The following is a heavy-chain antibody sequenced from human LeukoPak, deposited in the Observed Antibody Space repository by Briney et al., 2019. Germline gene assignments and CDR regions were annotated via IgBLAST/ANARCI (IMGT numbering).Heavy chain of an antibody. CDR1: GFTFTSSA. CDR2: IVVGSGNT. Sequence: SVKVSCKASGFTFTSSAVQWVRQARGQRLEWIGWIVVGSGNTNYAQKFQERVTITRDMSTSTPYMELSSPRAEDTAVYYCARGGNYRPFDYWGQGTLVTVSS. J-gene: IGHJ4*02. CDR3: ARGGNYRPFDY. V-gene: IGHV1-58*01. D-gene: IGHD4-11*01.